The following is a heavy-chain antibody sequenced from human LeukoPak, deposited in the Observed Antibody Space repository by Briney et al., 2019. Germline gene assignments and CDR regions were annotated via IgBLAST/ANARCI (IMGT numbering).Heavy chain of an antibody. J-gene: IGHJ4*02. CDR2: IYHSGST. V-gene: IGHV4-30-2*01. Sequence: PSETLSLTCAVSGGSISSGGYSWSWLRQPPGKGLEWIGYIYHSGSTYYNPSLKSRVTISVDRSKNQFSLKLSSVTAADTAVYYCARGFSAVDYWGQGTLVTVSS. CDR1: GGSISSGGYS. D-gene: IGHD3-10*01. CDR3: ARGFSAVDY.